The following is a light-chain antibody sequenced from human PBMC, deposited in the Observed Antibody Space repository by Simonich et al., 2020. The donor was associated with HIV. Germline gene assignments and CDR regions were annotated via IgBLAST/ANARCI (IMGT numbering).Light chain of an antibody. V-gene: IGLV1-40*01. CDR1: NSNIGAGYD. J-gene: IGLJ2*01. CDR2: DNT. Sequence: QSVLTQPPSVSGAPGQRVTISCTGSNSNIGAGYDVHWYQHFLGTAPKLLIFDNTNRPSGVPDRFSGDKSGTSASLAITGLQAEDESDYYCQSYDSSLSGVVFGGGTKLTVL. CDR3: QSYDSSLSGVV.